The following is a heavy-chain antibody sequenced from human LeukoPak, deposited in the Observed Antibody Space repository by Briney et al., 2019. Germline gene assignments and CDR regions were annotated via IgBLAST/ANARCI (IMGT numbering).Heavy chain of an antibody. J-gene: IGHJ5*02. Sequence: SQTLSLTCTVSGGSISSGSYYWSWIRQPAGKGLEWIGRIYTSGSTNYNPSLKSRVTISVDTSKNQFTLKLSSVTAADTAVYYCARDCATYRLSWFDPWGQGTLVTVSS. CDR2: IYTSGST. V-gene: IGHV4-61*02. D-gene: IGHD2-15*01. CDR1: GGSISSGSYY. CDR3: ARDCATYRLSWFDP.